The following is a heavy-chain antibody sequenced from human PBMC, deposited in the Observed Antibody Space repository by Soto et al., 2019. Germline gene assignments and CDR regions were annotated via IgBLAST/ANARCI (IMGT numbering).Heavy chain of an antibody. Sequence: QVQLVESGGGVLQPARSLRLSCAASGFTFSSFAMHWVRQAPGKGLEWVAFISYDGSNTYYADSVKGRVTISRDNSKKTVYLEINSLRAEDTAVHHCAKDLTLGIVGAWGHYFEYWGQGTLVTVSS. CDR1: GFTFSSFA. CDR3: AKDLTLGIVGAWGHYFEY. CDR2: ISYDGSNT. J-gene: IGHJ4*02. D-gene: IGHD1-26*01. V-gene: IGHV3-30-3*01.